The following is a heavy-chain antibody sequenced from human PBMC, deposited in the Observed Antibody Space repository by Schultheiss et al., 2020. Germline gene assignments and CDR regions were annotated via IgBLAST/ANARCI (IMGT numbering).Heavy chain of an antibody. V-gene: IGHV1-18*01. CDR2: ITADNGNT. CDR1: GYTFTSYG. Sequence: ASVKVSCKASGYTFTSYGISWVRQAPGQGLEWMGWITADNGNTNYARNLQGRVTMTTDTPTSTAYMELRSLRSDDTAVYYCAVVSTRRRYYYYYMDVWGKGTTVTVSS. D-gene: IGHD2-2*01. CDR3: AVVSTRRRYYYYYMDV. J-gene: IGHJ6*03.